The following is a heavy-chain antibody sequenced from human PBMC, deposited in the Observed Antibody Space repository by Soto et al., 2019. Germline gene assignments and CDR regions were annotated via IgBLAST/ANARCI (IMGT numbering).Heavy chain of an antibody. D-gene: IGHD6-13*01. J-gene: IGHJ4*02. Sequence: QVQLVQSGAEVKKPGASVKVSCKASGYTFTSYGISWVRQAPGQGLEWMGWISAYNGNTKDVQKFQGRVTMTTVTSKSTAYMELRSLRSDDTAVYYCARDAAAGLNDYWGQGTLVTVSS. V-gene: IGHV1-18*01. CDR3: ARDAAAGLNDY. CDR2: ISAYNGNT. CDR1: GYTFTSYG.